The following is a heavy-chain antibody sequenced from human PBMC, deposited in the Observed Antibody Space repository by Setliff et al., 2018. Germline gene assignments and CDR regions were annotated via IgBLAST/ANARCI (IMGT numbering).Heavy chain of an antibody. CDR2: IIPIFGTA. CDR3: ARENTAKNFWGEESDY. Sequence: SVKVSCKDSGYTFSTYGISWVRQAPGQGLEWMGGIIPIFGTANYAQKFQGRVTITRDTSASTAYMELSRLRFEDRAVYYCARENTAKNFWGEESDYWGQGTLVTVSS. CDR1: GYTFSTYG. J-gene: IGHJ4*02. V-gene: IGHV1-69*05. D-gene: IGHD3-3*01.